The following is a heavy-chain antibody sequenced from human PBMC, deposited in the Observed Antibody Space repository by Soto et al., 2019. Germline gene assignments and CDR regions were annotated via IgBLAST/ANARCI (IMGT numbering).Heavy chain of an antibody. V-gene: IGHV3-13*01. CDR2: IGTAGDT. CDR1: GFTFSSYD. Sequence: GGSLRLSCAASGFTFSSYDMHWVRQATGKGLEWVSAIGTAGDTYYPGSVKGRFTISRENAKNSLYLQMNSLRAGDTAVYYCARAGCSGGSCYSWKDDFDIWGQGTMVTVSS. CDR3: ARAGCSGGSCYSWKDDFDI. D-gene: IGHD2-15*01. J-gene: IGHJ3*02.